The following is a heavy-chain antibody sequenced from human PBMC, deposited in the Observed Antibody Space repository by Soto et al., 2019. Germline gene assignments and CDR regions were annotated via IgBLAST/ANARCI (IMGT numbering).Heavy chain of an antibody. V-gene: IGHV4-30-2*01. D-gene: IGHD4-4*01. CDR2: IYHSGST. CDR3: ARALTSGYYYYGMDV. CDR1: GGSISSGGYS. Sequence: SETLSLTCAVSGGSISSGGYSWSWIRQPPGKGLEWIGYIYHSGSTYYNPSLKSRVTISVDRSKNQFSLKLSSVTAADTAVYYCARALTSGYYYYGMDVWGQGTTVTVSS. J-gene: IGHJ6*02.